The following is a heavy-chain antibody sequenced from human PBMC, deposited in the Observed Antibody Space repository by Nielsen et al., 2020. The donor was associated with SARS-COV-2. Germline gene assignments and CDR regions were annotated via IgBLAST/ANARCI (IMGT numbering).Heavy chain of an antibody. V-gene: IGHV3-13*01. CDR3: ARAGALSSSWYSMDF. D-gene: IGHD6-13*01. Sequence: GESLKISCAASGFTFNNYDMHWVRQATGKGLEWVSAIGTGGDTFYPGSVKGRFTISRENAKNSLYLQMNSLRAWDTAVYYCARAGALSSSWYSMDFWGQGTTVTVSS. CDR2: IGTGGDT. J-gene: IGHJ6*02. CDR1: GFTFNNYD.